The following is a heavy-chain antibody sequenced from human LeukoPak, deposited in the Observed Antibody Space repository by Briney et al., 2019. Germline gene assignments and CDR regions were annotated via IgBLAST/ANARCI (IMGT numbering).Heavy chain of an antibody. CDR1: GYTFTGYY. J-gene: IGHJ4*02. CDR3: ARGGGYCSSTSCYPFDY. D-gene: IGHD2-2*01. CDR2: INPNSGGT. Sequence: GASVKVSCKASGYTFTGYYMHWVRQAPGRGLEWMGWINPNSGGTNYAQKFQGRVTMTRDTAISTAYMELSRLRSDDTAVYYCARGGGYCSSTSCYPFDYWGQGTLVTVSS. V-gene: IGHV1-2*02.